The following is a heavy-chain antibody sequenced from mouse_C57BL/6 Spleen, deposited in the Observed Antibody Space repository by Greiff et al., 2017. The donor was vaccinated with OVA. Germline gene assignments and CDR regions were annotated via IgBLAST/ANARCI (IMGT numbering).Heavy chain of an antibody. J-gene: IGHJ4*01. CDR3: ARGRAYYSKNYAMDY. CDR1: GFTFSDYY. V-gene: IGHV5-16*01. Sequence: EVKLVESEGGLVQPGSSMKLSCTASGFTFSDYYMAWVRQVPEKGLEWVANINYDGSSTYYLDSLKSRFIISRDNAKNILYLQMSSLKSEDTATYYCARGRAYYSKNYAMDYWGQGTSVTVSS. D-gene: IGHD2-5*01. CDR2: INYDGSST.